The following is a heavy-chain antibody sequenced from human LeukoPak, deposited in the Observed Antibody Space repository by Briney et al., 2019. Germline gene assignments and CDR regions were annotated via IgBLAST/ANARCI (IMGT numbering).Heavy chain of an antibody. CDR3: ARPGIAAAGDY. Sequence: GGSLTLSCAASGFTFSSYSKNWVRQPPGKGLGWVSSISSSSSYIYYADSVKGRFTISRDNAKTSLYLQMNSLRAEDTAVYYCARPGIAAAGDYWGQGTLVTVSS. V-gene: IGHV3-21*01. D-gene: IGHD6-13*01. J-gene: IGHJ4*02. CDR1: GFTFSSYS. CDR2: ISSSSSYI.